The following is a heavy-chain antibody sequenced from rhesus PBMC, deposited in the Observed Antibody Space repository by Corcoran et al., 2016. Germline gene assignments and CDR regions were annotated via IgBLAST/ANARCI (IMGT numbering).Heavy chain of an antibody. CDR3: ARGGAASGPFDY. J-gene: IGHJ4*01. V-gene: IGHV4-173*01. D-gene: IGHD6-25*01. CDR1: GGSISSNW. Sequence: QLQLQESGPGLVKPSETLSLTCAVSGGSISSNWWSWSPQPPGKGLEWIGRISGSGGSTNYNPSLWSRVTISPVTSKNQLSLKLISVTAADTAVYYCARGGAASGPFDYWGQGVLVTVSS. CDR2: ISGSGGST.